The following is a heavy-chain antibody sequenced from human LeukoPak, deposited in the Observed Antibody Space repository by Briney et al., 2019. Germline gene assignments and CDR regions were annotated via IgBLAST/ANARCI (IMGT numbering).Heavy chain of an antibody. Sequence: GGSLRLPCAASGFTFSYYTMHWVRQAPGKGVEWVVVISYDGSNKYYADSVKGRFTISRNNTKNTLYLLMNSLRAEDTAVYYCARVLNYYDSSGYYFSYWGQGTLVTVSS. V-gene: IGHV3-30-3*01. CDR2: ISYDGSNK. D-gene: IGHD3-22*01. J-gene: IGHJ4*02. CDR1: GFTFSYYT. CDR3: ARVLNYYDSSGYYFSY.